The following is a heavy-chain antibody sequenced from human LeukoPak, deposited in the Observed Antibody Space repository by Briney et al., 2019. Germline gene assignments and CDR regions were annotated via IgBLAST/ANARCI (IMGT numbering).Heavy chain of an antibody. D-gene: IGHD6-13*01. Sequence: TSETLSLTCTVSGGSISSGSYYWAWIRQPPGTGLEWIGSIYYSGSTYYNPSLKSRITISADASKNQFSLKLNSVTAADTAVYYCVKDRRLTWYYYWGQGTLVTVYS. CDR1: GGSISSGSYY. CDR3: VKDRRLTWYYY. CDR2: IYYSGST. J-gene: IGHJ4*02. V-gene: IGHV4-39*07.